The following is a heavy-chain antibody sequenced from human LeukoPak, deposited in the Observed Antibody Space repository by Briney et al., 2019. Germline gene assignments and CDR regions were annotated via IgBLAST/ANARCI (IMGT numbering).Heavy chain of an antibody. CDR1: GFTFSSYS. Sequence: GGSLRLSCAASGFTFSSYSMNWVRQAPGKGLEWISYISSGSSTIYYADSVKGRFAISRDNAKNSLYLQMNSLRAEDTAVYYCARVLHKRNYDSSDYYGYWGQGTLVTVSS. J-gene: IGHJ4*02. CDR2: ISSGSSTI. D-gene: IGHD3-22*01. V-gene: IGHV3-48*01. CDR3: ARVLHKRNYDSSDYYGY.